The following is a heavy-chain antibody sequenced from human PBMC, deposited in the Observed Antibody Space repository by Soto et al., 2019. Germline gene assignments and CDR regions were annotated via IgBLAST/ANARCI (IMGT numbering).Heavy chain of an antibody. V-gene: IGHV3-74*03. J-gene: IGHJ3*02. CDR2: INTDETST. CDR3: ARDPTHYDILTGFSYHAFDI. CDR1: GFTFGNYW. D-gene: IGHD3-9*01. Sequence: GGSLRLSCAASGFTFGNYWMHWVRQAPGKGLVWIPHINTDETSTTYADSVKGRFTISRDNAGNTLYLQMNSLRAEDTAVYYCARDPTHYDILTGFSYHAFDIWGQGTKVTVSS.